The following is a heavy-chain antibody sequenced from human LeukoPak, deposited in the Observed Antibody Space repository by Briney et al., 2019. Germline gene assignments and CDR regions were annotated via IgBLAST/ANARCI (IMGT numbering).Heavy chain of an antibody. D-gene: IGHD3-22*01. V-gene: IGHV4-34*01. CDR3: AREGISSYYYDSSGYYLDY. CDR1: GGSFSGYY. Sequence: SETLSLTCAVYGGSFSGYYWSWIRQPPGKGLEWIGNIYHSGSISYNPSLKSRVTISVDTSKNQFSLKLSSVTAADTAVYYCAREGISSYYYDSSGYYLDYWGQGTLVTVSS. CDR2: IYHSGSI. J-gene: IGHJ4*02.